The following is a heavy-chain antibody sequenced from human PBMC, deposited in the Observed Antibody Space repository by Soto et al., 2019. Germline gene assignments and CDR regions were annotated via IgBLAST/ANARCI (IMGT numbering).Heavy chain of an antibody. CDR3: ARGRAAAAGTGESYYFDY. CDR2: IIPIFGTA. CDR1: GGTFSSYA. V-gene: IGHV1-69*12. Sequence: QVQLVQSGAEVKKPGSSVKVSCKASGGTFSSYAISWVRQAPGQGLEWMGGIIPIFGTANYAQKFQGRVTITADXXTXTXXMELSSLRSEDTAVYYCARGRAAAAGTGESYYFDYWGQGTLVTVSS. J-gene: IGHJ4*02. D-gene: IGHD6-13*01.